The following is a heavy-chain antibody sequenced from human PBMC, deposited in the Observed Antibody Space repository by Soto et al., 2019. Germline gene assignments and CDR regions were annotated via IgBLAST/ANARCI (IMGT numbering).Heavy chain of an antibody. CDR3: ARVNIVATVFDY. J-gene: IGHJ4*02. D-gene: IGHD5-12*01. CDR2: IDHSGST. V-gene: IGHV4-30-2*01. Sequence: DLEWIGYIDHSGSTYYNPSLKSRVTISVDRSKNQFSLKLSSVTAADTAVYYCARVNIVATVFDYWGQGTLVTVSS.